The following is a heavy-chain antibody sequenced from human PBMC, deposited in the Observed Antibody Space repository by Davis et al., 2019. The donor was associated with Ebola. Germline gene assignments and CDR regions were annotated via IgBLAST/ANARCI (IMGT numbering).Heavy chain of an antibody. V-gene: IGHV1-18*04. J-gene: IGHJ4*02. CDR1: GYTFTSYG. D-gene: IGHD3-10*01. CDR3: ARNYGSGSQVSGY. Sequence: AASVKVSCKASGYTFTSYGISWVRQAPGQGLEWMGWITTYNGNTNYAQNLQGRVTMTTDTSTSTAYMELRSLRSDDTAVYYCARNYGSGSQVSGYWGQGTLVTVSS. CDR2: ITTYNGNT.